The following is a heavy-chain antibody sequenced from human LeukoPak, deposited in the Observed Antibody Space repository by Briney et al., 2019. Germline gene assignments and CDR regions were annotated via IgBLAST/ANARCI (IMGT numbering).Heavy chain of an antibody. Sequence: GGSLRLSCAASGFTFSSYAMSWVRQAPGRGLEWVSAISGSGGSTYYADSVKGRFTISRDNSKNALYLQMNSLRAEDTAVYYCAKGDGGAEYFQHWGQGTLVTVSS. J-gene: IGHJ1*01. CDR3: AKGDGGAEYFQH. V-gene: IGHV3-23*01. D-gene: IGHD6-25*01. CDR1: GFTFSSYA. CDR2: ISGSGGST.